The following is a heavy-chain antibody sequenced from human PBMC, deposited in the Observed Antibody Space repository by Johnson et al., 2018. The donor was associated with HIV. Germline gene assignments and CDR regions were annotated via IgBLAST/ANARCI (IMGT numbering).Heavy chain of an antibody. J-gene: IGHJ3*02. CDR2: ISYDGSNK. D-gene: IGHD1-26*01. V-gene: IGHV3-30-3*01. Sequence: QVQLVESGGGVVQPGRSLRLSCAASGFTFSSYAMHWVRQAPGKGLEWVAVISYDGSNKYYADSVKGRFTISRDNSKNTLYLQMNSLRAEDTAVYYCAKVNRPNSGRWVDDAFDICGQGTMVTVSS. CDR1: GFTFSSYA. CDR3: AKVNRPNSGRWVDDAFDI.